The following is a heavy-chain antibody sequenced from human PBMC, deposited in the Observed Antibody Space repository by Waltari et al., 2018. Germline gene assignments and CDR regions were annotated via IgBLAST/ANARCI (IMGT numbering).Heavy chain of an antibody. V-gene: IGHV3-21*01. J-gene: IGHJ4*02. CDR1: GFPFSGYS. D-gene: IGHD3-16*01. Sequence: EVQLVESGGGLVKPGGSLRLSWEASGFPFSGYSMNWVRQAPGKGLDLVSSISGDSRFIYYADSVNGRFTISSDDAKNSLYLQMNSLRVEDTAVYYCARDRRGYFDYWGPGTLVSVSS. CDR2: ISGDSRFI. CDR3: ARDRRGYFDY.